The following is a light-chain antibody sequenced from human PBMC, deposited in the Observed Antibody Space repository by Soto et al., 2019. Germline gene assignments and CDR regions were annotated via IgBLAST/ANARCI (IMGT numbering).Light chain of an antibody. CDR2: GAS. J-gene: IGKJ4*02. CDR3: QEYNNWPLT. CDR1: QSVSSN. Sequence: EIVMTQSPATLSVSPGERATLSCRASQSVSSNLAWYQQKLGQAPRLLIYGASTRSTGIPARFSGSGSGTEFTLTVSSLQSEDLAVSYCQEYNNWPLTFGGRTKVEIK. V-gene: IGKV3-15*01.